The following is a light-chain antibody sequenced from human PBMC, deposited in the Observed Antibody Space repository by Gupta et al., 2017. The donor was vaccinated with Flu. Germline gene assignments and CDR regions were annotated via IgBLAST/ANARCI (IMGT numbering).Light chain of an antibody. J-gene: IGLJ1*01. CDR3: AAWDDSLNGHYV. CDR1: SSNIGSNP. Sequence: QRVTISCSGSSSNIGSNPVDWYQQVPGTAPKLLIYGNSQRPSGVPDRFSGSKSGTSASLAISGLQSEDEADYYCAAWDDSLNGHYVFGTGTQVTVL. V-gene: IGLV1-44*01. CDR2: GNS.